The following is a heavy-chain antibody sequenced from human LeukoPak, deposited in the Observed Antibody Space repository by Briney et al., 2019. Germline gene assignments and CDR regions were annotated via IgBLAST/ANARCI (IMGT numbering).Heavy chain of an antibody. CDR2: ISTNTGKP. CDR3: AREEYYDTSASTNFDY. V-gene: IGHV7-4-1*02. CDR1: GYILTNYA. J-gene: IGHJ4*02. D-gene: IGHD3-22*01. Sequence: GASVKVSCKASGYILTNYAISWVRQAPGQGLEWMGWISTNTGKPTYAQGFTGRFVFSLDTSVSTAYLQISGLKAQDTAFYYCAREEYYDTSASTNFDYWGQGALVTVSS.